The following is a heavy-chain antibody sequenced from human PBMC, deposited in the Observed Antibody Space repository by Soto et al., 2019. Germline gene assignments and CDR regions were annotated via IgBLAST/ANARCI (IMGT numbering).Heavy chain of an antibody. D-gene: IGHD2-15*01. V-gene: IGHV1-3*01. CDR2: INAGNGNT. CDR3: ARDPCSGGSCYTPDAFDI. Sequence: PGESVKVSCKGSGYSFTSYAIRRVRQTPGQRLEWMGWINAGNGNTKYSQKFQGRVTITRDTSASTAYMELSSLRSEDTAVYYCARDPCSGGSCYTPDAFDIWGQGTMVTVSS. J-gene: IGHJ3*02. CDR1: GYSFTSYA.